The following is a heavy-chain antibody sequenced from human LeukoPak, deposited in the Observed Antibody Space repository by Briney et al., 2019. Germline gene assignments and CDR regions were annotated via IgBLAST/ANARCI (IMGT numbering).Heavy chain of an antibody. V-gene: IGHV3-23*01. Sequence: PGGSLRLSCAASGFSFSTYAMSWVRQAPGKGLEWVSGISGNGGSTYYADSVKGRFTISRDNSKNTLYLQMNSLRAEDTAVYYCAKAMVRGEEYYYGMDVWGQGTTVTVSS. J-gene: IGHJ6*02. CDR2: ISGNGGST. D-gene: IGHD3-10*01. CDR3: AKAMVRGEEYYYGMDV. CDR1: GFSFSTYA.